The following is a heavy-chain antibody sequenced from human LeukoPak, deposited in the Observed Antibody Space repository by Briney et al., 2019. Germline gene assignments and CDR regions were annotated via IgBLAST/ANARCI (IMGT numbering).Heavy chain of an antibody. J-gene: IGHJ5*02. V-gene: IGHV3-23*01. D-gene: IGHD6-19*01. Sequence: GGSLRLSCVASGFTFTSDAMNWVRQAPGKGLEWVSSTVSRGTTQYADSVKGRITVSRDTSKNTLYLQMNSLRADDTAVYYCAKCSTSAYTTGWCNWIDPWGQGTLVTVSS. CDR3: AKCSTSAYTTGWCNWIDP. CDR2: TVSRGTT. CDR1: GFTFTSDA.